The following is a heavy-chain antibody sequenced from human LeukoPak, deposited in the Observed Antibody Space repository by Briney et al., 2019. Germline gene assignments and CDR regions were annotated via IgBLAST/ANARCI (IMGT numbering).Heavy chain of an antibody. CDR2: INTNTGNP. CDR3: ARHGYCSSTSCRFDP. V-gene: IGHV7-4-1*02. Sequence: ASVKVSCKASGYIFTSYAMNWVRQAPGQGLEWMGWINTNTGNPTYAQGFTGRFVFSLDTSVSTAYLQISSLKAEDTAVYYCARHGYCSSTSCRFDPWGQGTLVTVSS. D-gene: IGHD2-2*03. CDR1: GYIFTSYA. J-gene: IGHJ5*02.